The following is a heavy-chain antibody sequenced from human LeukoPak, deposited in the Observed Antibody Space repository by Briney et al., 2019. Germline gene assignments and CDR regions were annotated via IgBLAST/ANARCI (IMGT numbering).Heavy chain of an antibody. D-gene: IGHD5-12*01. V-gene: IGHV4-59*01. J-gene: IGHJ5*02. CDR2: ISYTGTT. CDR1: GGFISGYH. Sequence: SETLSLTCSVSGGFISGYHWSWIRQAPGQGLEWIGYISYTGTTNYNPSPKSRVTILVDTSRNQFSLRLSSVSAADTALYYCARDLRSGYSPEGFSWLDPWGQGTLVTVSS. CDR3: ARDLRSGYSPEGFSWLDP.